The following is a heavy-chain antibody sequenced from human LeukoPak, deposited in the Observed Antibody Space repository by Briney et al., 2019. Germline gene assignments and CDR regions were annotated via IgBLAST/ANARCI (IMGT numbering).Heavy chain of an antibody. D-gene: IGHD6-19*01. V-gene: IGHV1-2*02. CDR3: ARSTGMVGSSGREYYFDY. J-gene: IGHJ4*02. Sequence: ASVKVSCKASGYSFTDKYMHWVRQAPGQGLEWMGWINPNSGGTNYAQKFQGRVTMTRDTSISTAYMELSRLRSDDTAVYYCARSTGMVGSSGREYYFDYWGQGTLVTVSS. CDR1: GYSFTDKY. CDR2: INPNSGGT.